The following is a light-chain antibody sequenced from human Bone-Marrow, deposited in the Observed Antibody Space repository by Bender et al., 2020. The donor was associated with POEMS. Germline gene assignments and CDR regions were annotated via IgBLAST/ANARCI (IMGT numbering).Light chain of an antibody. CDR3: QAWDTYSVI. Sequence: SYEVTQPPSVSVSPGQTASITCSGDDLGDKYVAWYQQKPGQSPVLVIYQDTKRPSGIPERFSGSNSGNTATLTISGTQAMDEAYYYCQAWDTYSVIFGGGTKLTVL. J-gene: IGLJ2*01. V-gene: IGLV3-1*01. CDR1: DLGDKY. CDR2: QDT.